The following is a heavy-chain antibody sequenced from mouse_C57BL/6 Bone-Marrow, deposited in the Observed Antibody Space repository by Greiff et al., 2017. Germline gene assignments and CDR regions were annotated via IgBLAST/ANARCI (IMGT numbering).Heavy chain of an antibody. V-gene: IGHV5-4*01. D-gene: IGHD2-4*01. Sequence: VQRVESGGGLVKPGGSLKLSCAASGFTFSSYAMSWVRQTPEKRLEWVATISDGGSYTYYPDNVKGRFTISRDNAKNNLYLQMSHLKSEDTAMYYCARGGLRRGYYYAMDYWGQGTSVTVSS. J-gene: IGHJ4*01. CDR2: ISDGGSYT. CDR3: ARGGLRRGYYYAMDY. CDR1: GFTFSSYA.